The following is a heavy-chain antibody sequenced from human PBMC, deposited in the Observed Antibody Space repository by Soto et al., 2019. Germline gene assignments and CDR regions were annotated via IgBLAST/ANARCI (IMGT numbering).Heavy chain of an antibody. CDR2: IYYRGST. Sequence: QLQLQESGPGLVKPSETLSLTCTVSGGSISSSSYYWGWIRQPPGKRLEWIGSIYYRGSTYYNPSLTRRVTISVDTSKNQFSLKLSPVTAADTAVYYCARRGYYYDSSGYPSVWYWGQGTLVTVSS. CDR1: GGSISSSSYY. D-gene: IGHD3-22*01. V-gene: IGHV4-39*01. CDR3: ARRGYYYDSSGYPSVWY. J-gene: IGHJ4*02.